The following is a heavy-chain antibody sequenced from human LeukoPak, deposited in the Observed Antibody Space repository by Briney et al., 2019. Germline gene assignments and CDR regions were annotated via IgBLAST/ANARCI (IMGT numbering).Heavy chain of an antibody. CDR1: GFTFSTYW. CDR3: VRGGGGFDY. J-gene: IGHJ4*02. D-gene: IGHD3-16*01. Sequence: GGSLRLSCAASGFTFSTYWMSWVRQAPGKGLEWVANIKEDGTDKNYVDSVKGRFTISRDNAKNSRPLQMNSLRVEDTAVYYCVRGGGGFDYWGQGTLVTVSS. V-gene: IGHV3-7*04. CDR2: IKEDGTDK.